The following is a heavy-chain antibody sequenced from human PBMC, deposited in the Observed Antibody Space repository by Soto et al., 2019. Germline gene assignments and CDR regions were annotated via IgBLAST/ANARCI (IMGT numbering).Heavy chain of an antibody. Sequence: PSETLSLTCTVSGGSISSYYWSWIRQPPGKGLEWIGYIYYSGSTNYNPSLKSRVTISVDTSKNQFSLKLSSVTAADTAVYYCARAPGVGYYDSSGYYYIWGQGTMVTVSS. CDR2: IYYSGST. D-gene: IGHD3-22*01. CDR1: GGSISSYY. CDR3: ARAPGVGYYDSSGYYYI. J-gene: IGHJ3*02. V-gene: IGHV4-59*01.